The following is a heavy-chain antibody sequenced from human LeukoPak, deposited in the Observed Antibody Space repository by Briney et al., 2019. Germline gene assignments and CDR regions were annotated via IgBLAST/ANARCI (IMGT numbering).Heavy chain of an antibody. CDR3: ARVRIDDNAWGSYPQPGDY. Sequence: GASVKVSCTASGYTFTSYGFSWVRQAPGQGLEWMGWISAYNGNTKYAQKFQGRVTMTTDTSTSSAYMDLRSLRSDDTAVYYCARVRIDDNAWGSYPQPGDYWGQGTLVTVSS. CDR1: GYTFTSYG. V-gene: IGHV1-18*01. J-gene: IGHJ4*02. D-gene: IGHD3-16*02. CDR2: ISAYNGNT.